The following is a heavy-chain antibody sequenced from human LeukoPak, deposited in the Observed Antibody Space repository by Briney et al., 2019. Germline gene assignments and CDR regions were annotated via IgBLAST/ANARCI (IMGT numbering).Heavy chain of an antibody. CDR1: GGSISSHY. J-gene: IGHJ4*02. V-gene: IGHV4-59*06. CDR3: ARYGAPFDS. CDR2: IFYSGTT. Sequence: SETLSLTCTVSGGSISSHYWSWIRQPPGKGLEFIGYIFYSGTTYYNPSLKSRVSISLDTSLNQFSLKVISVTAADTAVYYCARYGAPFDSWGQGTLVTVSS. D-gene: IGHD4-17*01.